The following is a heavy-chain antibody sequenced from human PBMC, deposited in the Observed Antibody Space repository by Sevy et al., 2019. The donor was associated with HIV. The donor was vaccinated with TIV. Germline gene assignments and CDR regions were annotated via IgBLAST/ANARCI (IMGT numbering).Heavy chain of an antibody. CDR2: ILAGGGST. D-gene: IGHD1-26*01. CDR1: GFTFSNYG. J-gene: IGHJ3*02. Sequence: GGSLRLSCAASGFTFSNYGMSWVRQAPGKGLEWVSSILAGGGSTYYADSVKGRFTISRDNSKNTLFLQMNSLRAEDRAVYYCARRDSANSFEIWGQGTMVTVSS. V-gene: IGHV3-23*01. CDR3: ARRDSANSFEI.